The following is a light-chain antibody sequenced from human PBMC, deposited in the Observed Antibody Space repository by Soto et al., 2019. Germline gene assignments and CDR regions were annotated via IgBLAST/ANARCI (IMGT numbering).Light chain of an antibody. CDR3: QQYGTAPRT. V-gene: IGKV3-20*01. Sequence: DIVLTQSPGTLYLSPGEIAILSCRASQSLSSSFLAWYQQKPGQAPRLLISDASTRASGIPDRFSGSGSGTDFTLTISRLEPEDFAVYYCQQYGTAPRTFGQGAKVDI. CDR2: DAS. CDR1: QSLSSSF. J-gene: IGKJ1*01.